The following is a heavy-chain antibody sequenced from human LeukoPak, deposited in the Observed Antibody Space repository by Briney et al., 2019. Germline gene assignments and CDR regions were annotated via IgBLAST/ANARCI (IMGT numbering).Heavy chain of an antibody. D-gene: IGHD3-10*01. Sequence: GGSLRLSCAASGFTFSSYEMNWVRQAPGKGLEWVSYISSSGSTIYYADSVKGRFTISRDNAKNSLYLQMISLRAEDTAVYYCARDGGFGEFDYWGQGTLVTVSS. V-gene: IGHV3-48*03. CDR2: ISSSGSTI. J-gene: IGHJ4*02. CDR1: GFTFSSYE. CDR3: ARDGGFGEFDY.